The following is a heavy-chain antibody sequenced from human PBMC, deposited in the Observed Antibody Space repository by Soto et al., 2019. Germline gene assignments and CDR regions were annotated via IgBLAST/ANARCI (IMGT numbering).Heavy chain of an antibody. J-gene: IGHJ3*02. CDR1: GGSISSYY. CDR2: IYYSGGT. CDR3: ARHQRYNWNDVDAFDI. Sequence: QVQLQESGPGLVKPSETLSLTCTVSGGSISSYYWSWIRQPPGKGLEWIGYIYYSGGTNYNPSLKSRVTISVDTSKNQFSLKLSSVTAADTAVYYCARHQRYNWNDVDAFDIWGQGTMVTVSS. V-gene: IGHV4-59*08. D-gene: IGHD1-20*01.